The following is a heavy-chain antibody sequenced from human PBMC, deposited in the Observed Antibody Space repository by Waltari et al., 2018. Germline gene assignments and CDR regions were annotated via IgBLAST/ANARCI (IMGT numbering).Heavy chain of an antibody. CDR1: GYTLISYG. J-gene: IGHJ6*02. Sequence: QVQLVQSGAEVKKPGAAVKVSCKASGYTLISYGVRLLPQAPGPGLGWVGRIIPIRGIAKYAQKFQGRVTITADKSTSTAYMVLSSLRSEDTAVYYCARGLNYYDSSGYLYNYYGMDVWGQGTTVTVSS. D-gene: IGHD3-22*01. CDR3: ARGLNYYDSSGYLYNYYGMDV. V-gene: IGHV1-69*04. CDR2: IIPIRGIA.